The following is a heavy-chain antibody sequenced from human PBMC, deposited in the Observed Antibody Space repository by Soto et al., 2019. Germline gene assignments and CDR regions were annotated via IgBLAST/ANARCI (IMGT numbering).Heavy chain of an antibody. V-gene: IGHV3-7*03. D-gene: IGHD6-19*01. J-gene: IGHJ3*02. CDR2: IKQDGSEK. CDR3: ARDKEVDGTFLRDAVDI. CDR1: GFTFSSYW. Sequence: EVQLVESGGGLVQPGGSLRLSCAASGFTFSSYWMSWVRQAPGKGLEWVANIKQDGSEKYYVDSVTGRFTISRDNAKHSLYLQMNSLRDEDTAVYYCARDKEVDGTFLRDAVDIWGHGTMVTVSS.